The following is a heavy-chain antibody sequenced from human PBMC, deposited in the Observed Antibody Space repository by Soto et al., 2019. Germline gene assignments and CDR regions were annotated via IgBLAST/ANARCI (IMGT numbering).Heavy chain of an antibody. V-gene: IGHV2-5*02. J-gene: IGHJ6*02. CDR2: IYWDDDK. D-gene: IGHD4-17*01. CDR1: GFSLITTGSG. CDR3: VHRMTAVTTFGMAV. Sequence: QITLKESGPTLVEPTQTLTLTCTFSGFSLITTGSGVAWIRQPPGKALEWLALIYWDDDKRYSPSLKSRLTSTIDSSKNEVVLTMTIMVPVDTGTYFCVHRMTAVTTFGMAVWGQGTAVTVSS.